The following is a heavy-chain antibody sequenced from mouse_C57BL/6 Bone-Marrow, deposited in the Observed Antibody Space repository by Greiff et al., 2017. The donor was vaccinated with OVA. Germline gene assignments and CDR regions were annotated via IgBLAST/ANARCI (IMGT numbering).Heavy chain of an antibody. D-gene: IGHD1-1*01. Sequence: QVQLQQPGAELVKPGASVKMSCKASGYTFTSYWITWVKQRPGQGLEWIGDIYPGSGSTNYNEKFKSKATLTVDTASSTSYMQLSSLSSEDSAVYYCARDHYCSDVDVWGTGTTVTVSS. V-gene: IGHV1-55*01. CDR1: GYTFTSYW. J-gene: IGHJ1*03. CDR2: IYPGSGST. CDR3: ARDHYCSDVDV.